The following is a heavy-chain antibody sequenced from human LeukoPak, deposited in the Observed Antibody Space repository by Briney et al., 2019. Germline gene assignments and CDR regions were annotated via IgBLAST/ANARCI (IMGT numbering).Heavy chain of an antibody. V-gene: IGHV3-21*01. CDR3: ARDGDTVLTRGYYYYMDV. D-gene: IGHD4-23*01. CDR2: ISSSNSYI. J-gene: IGHJ6*03. CDR1: GFTFSTYS. Sequence: GGSLRLSCAASGFTFSTYSLNWVRQAPGKGLEWVSSISSSNSYIYYADSVKGRFTISRDNAENSLYLLMNSLRAEDTAVYYCARDGDTVLTRGYYYYMDVWGKGTTLTVSS.